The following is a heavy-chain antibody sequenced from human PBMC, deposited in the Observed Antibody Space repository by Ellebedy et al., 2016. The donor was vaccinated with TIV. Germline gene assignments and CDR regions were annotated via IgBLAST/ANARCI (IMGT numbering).Heavy chain of an antibody. CDR3: AKGSSSGFNYDRVGFDD. D-gene: IGHD3-22*01. CDR2: ISGGGAST. CDR1: GFTFSSFA. J-gene: IGHJ4*02. Sequence: GGSLRLSCAASGFTFSSFAMHWVRQAPGKALEWLSVISGGGASTYHADSVKGRFTITRDNSKNTLYLQLNRLRTEDTAVYYCAKGSSSGFNYDRVGFDDWGQGTLVTVSS. V-gene: IGHV3-23*01.